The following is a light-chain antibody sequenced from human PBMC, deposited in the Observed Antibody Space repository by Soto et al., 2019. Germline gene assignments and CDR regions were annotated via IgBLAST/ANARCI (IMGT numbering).Light chain of an antibody. CDR3: ASYTTSHTRV. CDR2: EVN. Sequence: QSALTQPASVSGSPGQSITISCTGSNSDVGAYNYVSWYQQHPGKAPRLIIFEVNDRPSGVSHRFSGSKSGNTASLTISGLQAEDEADYYCASYTTSHTRVFGGRTKVTVL. CDR1: NSDVGAYNY. V-gene: IGLV2-14*01. J-gene: IGLJ3*02.